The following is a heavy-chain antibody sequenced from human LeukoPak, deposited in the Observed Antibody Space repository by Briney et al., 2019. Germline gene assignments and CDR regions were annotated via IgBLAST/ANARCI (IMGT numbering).Heavy chain of an antibody. CDR3: SRQGRVGGEEDAFDI. V-gene: IGHV4-39*07. CDR1: GGSINSSSYY. D-gene: IGHD7-27*01. J-gene: IGHJ3*02. Sequence: PSETLSLTCTVPGGSINSSSYYWGWIRQPPGKGLEWIGSIHYSGTMYYNVSLKSRVTISVDTSKNQISLKLSSVTAADTAVYYCSRQGRVGGEEDAFDIWGQGTMVIVSS. CDR2: IHYSGTM.